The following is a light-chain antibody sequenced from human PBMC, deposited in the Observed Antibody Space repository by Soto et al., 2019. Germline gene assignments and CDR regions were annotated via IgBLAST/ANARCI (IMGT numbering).Light chain of an antibody. CDR1: QDISNY. CDR3: QKYNSAPQT. V-gene: IGKV1-27*01. CDR2: AAS. J-gene: IGKJ1*01. Sequence: DIQMAQSPPSLSASVGDRVTITCRASQDISNYLAWYQQIPGKAPKLLIYAASTLQSGVPSRFSGGGSGTDFILTISSLQPEDVATYYCQKYNSAPQTFGQGTKVEIK.